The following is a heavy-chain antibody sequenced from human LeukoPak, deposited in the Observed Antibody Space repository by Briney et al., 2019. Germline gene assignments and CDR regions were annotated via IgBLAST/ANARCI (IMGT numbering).Heavy chain of an antibody. CDR2: ISSGSTTI. D-gene: IGHD5-18*01. CDR1: GFTFSSYS. Sequence: GGSLRLSCAASGFTFSSYSMNWVRQAPGKGLEWISYISSGSTTIYYADSVKGRFTISRDNAKNSLYLQMNSLRAEDTAVYYCAPQRGFRLLDRYFESWGQGTLVTVSS. J-gene: IGHJ4*02. V-gene: IGHV3-48*01. CDR3: APQRGFRLLDRYFES.